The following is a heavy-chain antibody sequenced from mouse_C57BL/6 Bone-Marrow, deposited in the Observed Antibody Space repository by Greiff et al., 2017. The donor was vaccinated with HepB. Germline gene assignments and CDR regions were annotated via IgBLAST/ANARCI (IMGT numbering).Heavy chain of an antibody. CDR1: GYTFTSYW. CDR2: INPSSGYT. J-gene: IGHJ2*01. Sequence: VQLVESGAELAKPGASVKLSCKASGYTFTSYWMHWVKQRPGQGLEWIGYINPSSGYTKYNQKFKDKATLTADKSSSTAYMQLSSLTYEDSAVYYCARESITTVVAFYYFDYWGQGTTLTVSS. V-gene: IGHV1-7*01. D-gene: IGHD1-1*01. CDR3: ARESITTVVAFYYFDY.